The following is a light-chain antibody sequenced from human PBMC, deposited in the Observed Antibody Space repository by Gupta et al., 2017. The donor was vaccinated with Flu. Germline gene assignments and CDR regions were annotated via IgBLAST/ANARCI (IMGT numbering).Light chain of an antibody. CDR1: KIGTES. CDR2: DDH. V-gene: IGLV3-21*03. J-gene: IGLJ3*02. Sequence: YVLTQPPSVSVAPGKTATIACGADKIGTESVHWYQQRPGQAPVLVVYDDHYRPSGIPERFSGSNSGNTATLTISGVEAGDEADYDCQVGESSGNWVFGGGTKLTV. CDR3: QVGESSGNWV.